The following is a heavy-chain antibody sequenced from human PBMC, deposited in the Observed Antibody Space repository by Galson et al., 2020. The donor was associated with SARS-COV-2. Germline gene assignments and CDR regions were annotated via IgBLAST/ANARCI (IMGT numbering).Heavy chain of an antibody. Sequence: SETLSLTCPVSGGSISSSSYYWGWIRQPPEEGLEWIGSIYYSESNYYNPSLTSRVTMSVDTSKNQFSLKLSSVTAADTAVYYCARQILTGYYSFYYFDYWGQGTLVTVSS. V-gene: IGHV4-39*01. J-gene: IGHJ4*02. CDR3: ARQILTGYYSFYYFDY. CDR2: IYYSESN. CDR1: GGSISSSSYY. D-gene: IGHD3-9*01.